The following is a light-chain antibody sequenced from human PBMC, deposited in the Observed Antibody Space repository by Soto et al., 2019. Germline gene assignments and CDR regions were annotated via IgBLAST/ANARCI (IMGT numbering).Light chain of an antibody. J-gene: IGKJ2*01. Sequence: EIVLTQSPGTLSLSPGEGATLSCRASESVGSIYLGWYQQKPGQAPRLLISGASSRATGIPDRFSGSGSGTDFTLTISRLEPEDFAAYYCQQFGYLPFTFGQGTKLQIK. CDR3: QQFGYLPFT. V-gene: IGKV3-20*01. CDR1: ESVGSIY. CDR2: GAS.